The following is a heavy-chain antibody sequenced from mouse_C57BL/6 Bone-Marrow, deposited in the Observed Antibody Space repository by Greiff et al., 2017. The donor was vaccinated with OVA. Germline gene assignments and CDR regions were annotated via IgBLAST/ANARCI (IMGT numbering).Heavy chain of an antibody. J-gene: IGHJ1*03. CDR1: GYTFTSYW. CDR3: ARGDWDRYFDV. V-gene: IGHV1-72*01. CDR2: IDPNSGGT. Sequence: VQLQQSGAELVKPGASVKLSCKASGYTFTSYWMHWVKQRPGRGLEWIVRIDPNSGGTKYNEKFKSKATLTVDKPSSTAYMQLSSLTSEDSAVYYCARGDWDRYFDVWGTGTTVTVSS. D-gene: IGHD4-1*01.